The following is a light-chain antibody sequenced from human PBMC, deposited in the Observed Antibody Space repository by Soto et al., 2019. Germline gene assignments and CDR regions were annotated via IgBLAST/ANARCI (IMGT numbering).Light chain of an antibody. CDR1: NIGTKN. Sequence: SYELTQPLSVSVALGQTARITCGGNNIGTKNVHWYQQKPGQAPVVVIYRDTNRPSGIPDRFSGSNSGNTATLTISRVQAGDEADYHCQVWDSSTAIFGGGTKLTVL. CDR2: RDT. V-gene: IGLV3-9*01. CDR3: QVWDSSTAI. J-gene: IGLJ2*01.